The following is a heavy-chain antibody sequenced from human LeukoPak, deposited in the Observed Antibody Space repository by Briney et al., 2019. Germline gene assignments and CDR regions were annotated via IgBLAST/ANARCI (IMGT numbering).Heavy chain of an antibody. J-gene: IGHJ4*02. CDR2: ISSSGSTI. V-gene: IGHV3-48*04. CDR3: ARLATNYYDSSGYYYDYFDY. Sequence: PGGSLRLSCEASGVTFNSYVMSWVRQAPGKGLEWVSYISSSGSTIYYADSVKGRFTISRDNAKNSLYLQMNSLRAEDTAVYYCARLATNYYDSSGYYYDYFDYWGQGTLVTVSS. CDR1: GVTFNSYV. D-gene: IGHD3-22*01.